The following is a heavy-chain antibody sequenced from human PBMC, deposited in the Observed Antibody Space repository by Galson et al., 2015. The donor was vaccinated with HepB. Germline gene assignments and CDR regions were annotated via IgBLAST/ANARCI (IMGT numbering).Heavy chain of an antibody. D-gene: IGHD6-13*01. Sequence: SLRLSCAASGFTFSGYSMNWVRQAPGKGLEWISYTDSSGSTISYPDSVKGRFTVSRDNAKNLLYLQMNSLRDEDTAVYYCARSKWIEAAECSHWGQGTLVTVSS. J-gene: IGHJ4*02. CDR1: GFTFSGYS. CDR3: ARSKWIEAAECSH. CDR2: TDSSGSTI. V-gene: IGHV3-48*02.